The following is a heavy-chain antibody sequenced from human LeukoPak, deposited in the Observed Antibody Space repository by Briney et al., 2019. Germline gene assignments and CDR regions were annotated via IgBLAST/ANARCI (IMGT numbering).Heavy chain of an antibody. CDR1: GFTFSSYW. Sequence: GGSLRLSCAASGFTFSSYWMSWVRQAPGKGLEWVANIKPDETEKYYVDSVRGRFTISRDNAKNSLYLQMNSLRAEDTALYYCAKDFRGDSGSYPLGNWGQGTLVTVSS. J-gene: IGHJ4*02. D-gene: IGHD1-26*01. CDR3: AKDFRGDSGSYPLGN. CDR2: IKPDETEK. V-gene: IGHV3-7*03.